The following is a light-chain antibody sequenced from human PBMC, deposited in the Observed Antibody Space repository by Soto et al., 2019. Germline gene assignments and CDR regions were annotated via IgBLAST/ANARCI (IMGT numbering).Light chain of an antibody. Sequence: AIQLTQSPASLSASVGDRVTITCRASQGIRNDLGWFQQKPGKAPKLLIYAASSLQTGVPSRFSGSGSGTYFTLTISSLQVEDFATYYCQQYGSSPRTFGQGTKLEIK. V-gene: IGKV1-6*01. CDR2: AAS. CDR3: QQYGSSPRT. J-gene: IGKJ2*01. CDR1: QGIRND.